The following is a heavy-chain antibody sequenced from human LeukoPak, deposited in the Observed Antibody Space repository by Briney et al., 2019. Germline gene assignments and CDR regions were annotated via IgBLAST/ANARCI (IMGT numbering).Heavy chain of an antibody. V-gene: IGHV4-4*02. D-gene: IGHD2-15*01. J-gene: IGHJ4*02. CDR1: GGSISSSNW. CDR2: IYHSGST. CDR3: ASHKKYCSGGSCYFDY. Sequence: SGTLSLTCSVSGGSISSSNWWSWVRQPPGKGLEWIGEIYHSGSTNYNPSLKSRVTISVDKSKNQFSLKLSSVTAADTAVYYCASHKKYCSGGSCYFDYWGQGTLVTVSS.